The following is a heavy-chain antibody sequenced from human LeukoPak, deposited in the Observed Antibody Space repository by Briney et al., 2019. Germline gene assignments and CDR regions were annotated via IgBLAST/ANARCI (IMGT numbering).Heavy chain of an antibody. CDR3: ASWSTSSYYVTRVDH. Sequence: SETLSLTCTVSSDSISSYYWSWLRQPPGKGLEWIAYMSYIGSTNYNPSLRSRVTISIDTSKNQLSLTLTSVTAADTAVYYCASWSTSSYYVTRVDHWGQGTLVTVSS. CDR2: MSYIGST. J-gene: IGHJ4*02. D-gene: IGHD3-22*01. V-gene: IGHV4-59*12. CDR1: SDSISSYY.